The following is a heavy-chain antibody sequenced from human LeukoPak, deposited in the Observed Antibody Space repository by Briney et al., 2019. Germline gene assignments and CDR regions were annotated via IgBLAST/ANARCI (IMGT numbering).Heavy chain of an antibody. CDR2: IYLGDSDT. D-gene: IGHD3-16*01. V-gene: IGHV5-51*01. J-gene: IGHJ4*02. CDR1: GYSFASYW. CDR3: RSVAGQPGGFDS. Sequence: GESLKISCKGSGYSFASYWIGWVRQMPGKGLEWMGIIYLGDSDTRYSPSFQGQVTISADKSITTAYLQWSSLKASDTAIYCVRSVAGQPGGFDSWGPGTLVTVAS.